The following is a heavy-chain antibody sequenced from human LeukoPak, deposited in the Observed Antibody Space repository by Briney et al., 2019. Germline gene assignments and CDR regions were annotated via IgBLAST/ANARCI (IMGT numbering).Heavy chain of an antibody. J-gene: IGHJ5*02. CDR2: IYWTDDK. V-gene: IGHV2-5*01. CDR1: GFSLSTSGVG. CDR3: VHAITIFGVPRENWFDP. D-gene: IGHD3-3*01. Sequence: SGPTLVNPTQTLTLTCTFSGFSLSTSGVGVGWIRQPPGKALEWLALIYWTDDKRYSPSLKSRLTFAKDTSKNQVVLTMTNMDPVDTATYYCVHAITIFGVPRENWFDPWGQGTLVTVSS.